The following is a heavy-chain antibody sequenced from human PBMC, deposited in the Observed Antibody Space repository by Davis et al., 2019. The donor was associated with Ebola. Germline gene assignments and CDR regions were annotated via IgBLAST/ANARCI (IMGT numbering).Heavy chain of an antibody. Sequence: AASVKVSCKASGYTFTGYYMHWVRQAPGQGLEWMGWINPIFGTANYAQKFQGRVTITADKSTSTAYMELSSLRSEDTAVYYCAREGVRFLEWLLSYYYVMDVWGQGTTVTVSS. CDR1: GYTFTGYY. CDR2: INPIFGTA. J-gene: IGHJ6*02. CDR3: AREGVRFLEWLLSYYYVMDV. V-gene: IGHV1-69*06. D-gene: IGHD3-3*01.